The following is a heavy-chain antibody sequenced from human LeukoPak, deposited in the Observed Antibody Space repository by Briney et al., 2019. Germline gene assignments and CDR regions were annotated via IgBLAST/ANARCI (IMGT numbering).Heavy chain of an antibody. CDR3: ARVRGSGFFRFDP. J-gene: IGHJ5*02. CDR2: IYHSGST. V-gene: IGHV4-38-2*02. D-gene: IGHD3-10*01. Sequence: PSETLSLTCTVSGYSISSGYYWGWIRQPPGKGLEWIGSIYHSGSTYYNPSLKSRVTISVDTSKNQFSLKLSSVTAADTAVYYCARVRGSGFFRFDPWGQGTLVTVSS. CDR1: GYSISSGYY.